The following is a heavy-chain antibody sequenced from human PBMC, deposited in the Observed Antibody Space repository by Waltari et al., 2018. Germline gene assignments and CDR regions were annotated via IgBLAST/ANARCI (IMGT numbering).Heavy chain of an antibody. CDR1: GGTFSSYA. D-gene: IGHD4-17*01. Sequence: QVQLVQSGAEVKKPGSSVKVSCKASGGTFSSYAIRWVRQAPGQGLEWMGWINPNSGGTNYAQKFQGRVTMTRDTSISTAYMELSRLRSDDTAVYYCATGPDYGDYNLDYWGQGTLVTVSS. CDR3: ATGPDYGDYNLDY. J-gene: IGHJ4*02. CDR2: INPNSGGT. V-gene: IGHV1-2*02.